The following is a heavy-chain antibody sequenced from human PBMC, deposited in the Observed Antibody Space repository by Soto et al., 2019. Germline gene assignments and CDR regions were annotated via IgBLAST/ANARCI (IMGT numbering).Heavy chain of an antibody. V-gene: IGHV4-39*01. Sequence: SETLSLTCTVSGGSITSSSYLWGWIRQTPGKGLEWIGNMRYSGDTHSDPSLQSRVTISVDTPKSQFSLSLSSVTAADTAIYYCVCSLGPTTGIDYWGQGSLVTVSS. CDR3: VCSLGPTTGIDY. J-gene: IGHJ4*02. CDR1: GGSITSSSYL. D-gene: IGHD1-26*01. CDR2: MRYSGDT.